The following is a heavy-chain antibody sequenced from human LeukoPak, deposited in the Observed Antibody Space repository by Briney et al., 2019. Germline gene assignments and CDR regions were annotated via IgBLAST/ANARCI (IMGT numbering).Heavy chain of an antibody. CDR2: INPNSGGT. Sequence: ASVNVSCKASGYTFTGYYMHWVRQAPGQGLEWMGWINPNSGGTNYAQKFQGWVTMTRDTSISTAYMELSRLRSDDTAVYYCARTSAYYYDSSGYSDHDAFDIWGQGTMVTVSS. CDR1: GYTFTGYY. D-gene: IGHD3-22*01. CDR3: ARTSAYYYDSSGYSDHDAFDI. J-gene: IGHJ3*02. V-gene: IGHV1-2*04.